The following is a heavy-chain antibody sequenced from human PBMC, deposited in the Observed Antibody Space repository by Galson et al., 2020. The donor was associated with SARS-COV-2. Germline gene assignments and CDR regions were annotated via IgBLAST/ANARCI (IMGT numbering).Heavy chain of an antibody. Sequence: TGGSLRLSCAASGFTFSSYGMHWVRQAPGKGLEWVAVIWYDGSNKYYADSVTGRFTISRDNSKNTLYLQMNSLRAEDTAVYYCARDLAPYYYDSSGYYNGYWGQGTLVTVSS. D-gene: IGHD3-22*01. CDR1: GFTFSSYG. J-gene: IGHJ4*02. CDR3: ARDLAPYYYDSSGYYNGY. CDR2: IWYDGSNK. V-gene: IGHV3-33*01.